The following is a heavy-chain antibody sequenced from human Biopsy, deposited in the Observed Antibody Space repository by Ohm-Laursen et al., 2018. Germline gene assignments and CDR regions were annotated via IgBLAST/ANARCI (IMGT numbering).Heavy chain of an antibody. V-gene: IGHV1-8*01. Sequence: ASVKVSCKTSGYTFTSYEINWVRQATGQGLEWMGRMNPDSGNTGYAQNFQGRVIMTRNTSISTAYMELSSLRSEDTAVYFCARADPPLFYYGSWSSNWFDPWGQGTLVTVSS. CDR2: MNPDSGNT. J-gene: IGHJ5*02. D-gene: IGHD3-10*01. CDR1: GYTFTSYE. CDR3: ARADPPLFYYGSWSSNWFDP.